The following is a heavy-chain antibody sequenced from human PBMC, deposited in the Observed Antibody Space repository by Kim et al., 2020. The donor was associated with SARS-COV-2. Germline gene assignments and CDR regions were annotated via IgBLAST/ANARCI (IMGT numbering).Heavy chain of an antibody. J-gene: IGHJ4*02. Sequence: GGSLRLSCAASGFAFGNYGMHWVRQAPGKGLEWVCIVWSHGGRTSCADSVKGRFSISRDNSKNTVFLQMNDLRVEDTALYFCARNFYDYGDYWGQGTPVTVS. CDR3: ARNFYDYGDY. CDR1: GFAFGNYG. V-gene: IGHV3-33*01. CDR2: VWSHGGRT. D-gene: IGHD3-16*01.